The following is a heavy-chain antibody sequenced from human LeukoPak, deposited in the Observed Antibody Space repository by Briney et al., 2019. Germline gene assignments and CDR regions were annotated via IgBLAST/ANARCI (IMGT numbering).Heavy chain of an antibody. Sequence: GASVKVSSKASGYTSTSYGIRSVRQAPGQGHEWRGWISAYNGNTNYATTLQGRVTMPEDTSTATASLKRSSLRSKDRAVHYFATDLSVALVRGAFDAFDIWGQGTMVTVSS. CDR3: ATDLSVALVRGAFDAFDI. D-gene: IGHD3-10*01. CDR1: GYTSTSYG. V-gene: IGHV1-18*01. CDR2: ISAYNGNT. J-gene: IGHJ3*02.